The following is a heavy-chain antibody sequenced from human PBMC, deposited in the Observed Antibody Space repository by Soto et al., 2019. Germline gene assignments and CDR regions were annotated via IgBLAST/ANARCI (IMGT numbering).Heavy chain of an antibody. CDR1: GYSFTRHW. Sequence: GESLKISCKANGYSFTRHWIGWVRQMPGKGLEWMAVIYPGDSDARYSPSFQGHVTISADSSINTAYLQWSSLKASDTAIYFCARQGIVTAPVRGVFLDSWGQGTPVTVSS. J-gene: IGHJ4*02. V-gene: IGHV5-51*01. D-gene: IGHD5-18*01. CDR3: ARQGIVTAPVRGVFLDS. CDR2: IYPGDSDA.